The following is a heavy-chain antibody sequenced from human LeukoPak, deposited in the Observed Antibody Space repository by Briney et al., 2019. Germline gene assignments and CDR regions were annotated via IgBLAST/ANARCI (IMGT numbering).Heavy chain of an antibody. J-gene: IGHJ5*02. CDR3: ARERAVNWFDP. V-gene: IGHV1-46*01. CDR1: GGTLSSDY. Sequence: ASVRVSCKASGGTLSSDYFHWVRQAPGQGLEWMGIINPSGGSTSYAQKFQGRVTMTRDMSTSTVYMELSSLRSEDTAVYYCARERAVNWFDPWGQGTLVTVSS. CDR2: INPSGGST.